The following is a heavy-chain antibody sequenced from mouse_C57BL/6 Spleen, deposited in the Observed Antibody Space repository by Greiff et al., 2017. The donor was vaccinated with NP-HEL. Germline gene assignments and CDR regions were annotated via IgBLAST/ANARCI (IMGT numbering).Heavy chain of an antibody. V-gene: IGHV1-69*01. Sequence: QVQLKESGAELVMPGASVKLSCKASGYTFTSYWMHWVKQRPGQGLEWIGEIDPSDSYTNYNQKFKGKSTLTVDKSSSTAYMQLSSLTSEDSAVYYCAKRAGYGSSHLDYWGQGTTLTVSS. CDR3: AKRAGYGSSHLDY. CDR1: GYTFTSYW. J-gene: IGHJ2*01. D-gene: IGHD1-1*01. CDR2: IDPSDSYT.